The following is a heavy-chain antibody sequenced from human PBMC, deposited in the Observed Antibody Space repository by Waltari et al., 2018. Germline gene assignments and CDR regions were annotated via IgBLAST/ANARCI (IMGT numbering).Heavy chain of an antibody. CDR2: IYHSGST. V-gene: IGHV4-38-2*01. Sequence: QVQLQESGPGLVKPSETLSLTCAVSGYSISSGYYWGWLRQPPGKGLGWIGSIYHSGSTYYNPSLKSRVTISVDTSKNQFSLKLSSVTAADTAVYYCARHVQDGYNLEAAFDIWGQGTMVTVSS. CDR3: ARHVQDGYNLEAAFDI. CDR1: GYSISSGYY. J-gene: IGHJ3*02. D-gene: IGHD5-12*01.